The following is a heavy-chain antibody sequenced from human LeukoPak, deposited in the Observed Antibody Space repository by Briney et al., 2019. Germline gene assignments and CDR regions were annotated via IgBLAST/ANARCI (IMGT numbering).Heavy chain of an antibody. V-gene: IGHV3-11*06. CDR2: MSGSSSYT. CDR1: GXTFSDNY. D-gene: IGHD1-26*01. Sequence: GGSLRLSCAASGXTFSDNYMSWIRQAPGKGLEWVSHMSGSSSYTNYADSVKGRFTISRDNAKNSLYLQMNSLRAEDTAVYYCARDSGSYYAFDYWGQGTLVTVSS. CDR3: ARDSGSYYAFDY. J-gene: IGHJ4*02.